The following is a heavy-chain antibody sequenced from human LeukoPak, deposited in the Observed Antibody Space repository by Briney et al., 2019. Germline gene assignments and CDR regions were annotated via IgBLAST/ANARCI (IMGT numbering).Heavy chain of an antibody. J-gene: IGHJ4*02. D-gene: IGHD7-27*01. Sequence: SETLSLTCTVSGGSISTSSYYWGWVRQPPGKGLEWIGNILYSGSTYYSPSLKSRVTISLDASGNQFSLKLSSVTTADTAVYYCASNTGTVFDYWGQGALVTVSS. CDR3: ASNTGTVFDY. CDR2: ILYSGST. V-gene: IGHV4-39*07. CDR1: GGSISTSSYY.